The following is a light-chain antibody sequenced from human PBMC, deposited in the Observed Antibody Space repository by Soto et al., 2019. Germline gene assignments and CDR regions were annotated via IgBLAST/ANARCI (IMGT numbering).Light chain of an antibody. CDR3: QQYNSYWT. V-gene: IGKV1-5*01. CDR2: DAS. J-gene: IGKJ1*01. Sequence: DIQRTQSPSTLSSSVGDRVTITCRASQSISSWLAWYQQKPGKAPKLLIYDASSLESGVPSRLSGSGSGTEFTLTISSMQPDDFATYYCQQYNSYWTFGQGTKVDIK. CDR1: QSISSW.